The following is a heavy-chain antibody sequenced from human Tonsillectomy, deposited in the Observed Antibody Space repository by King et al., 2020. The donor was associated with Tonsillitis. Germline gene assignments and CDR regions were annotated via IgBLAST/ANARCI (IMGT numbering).Heavy chain of an antibody. V-gene: IGHV4-59*08. CDR3: ARRSGTYSWDLNFDN. Sequence: QLQESGPGLVKPSETLSLSCTVSGGSISSYYWSWIRQPPGKGLEWIXXXXXXGXXXYXPXLKSRVTISVDTSKNQFSLKLTXVTAADTAVYYCARRSGTYSWDLNFDNWGQGTLVTVSS. CDR2: XXXXGXX. D-gene: IGHD1-26*01. CDR1: GGSISSYY. J-gene: IGHJ4*02.